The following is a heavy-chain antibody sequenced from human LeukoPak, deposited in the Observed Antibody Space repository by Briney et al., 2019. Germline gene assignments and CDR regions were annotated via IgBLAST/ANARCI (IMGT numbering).Heavy chain of an antibody. CDR3: ARHDSSSSNDAFDI. CDR1: GGSISSYY. Sequence: SETLSLTCTVSGGSISSYYWSWIRQPPGKGLEWIGYIYYSGSTNYNPSLKSRVTISVDTSKNQFSLKLSSVTAADTAVYYCARHDSSSSNDAFDIWGQGTMVTVSS. D-gene: IGHD6-13*01. CDR2: IYYSGST. J-gene: IGHJ3*02. V-gene: IGHV4-59*08.